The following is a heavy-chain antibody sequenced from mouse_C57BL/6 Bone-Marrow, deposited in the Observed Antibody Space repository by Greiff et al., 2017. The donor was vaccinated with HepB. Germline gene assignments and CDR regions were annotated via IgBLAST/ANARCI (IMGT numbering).Heavy chain of an antibody. J-gene: IGHJ1*03. CDR3: TREGGYGNYVLYWYFDV. V-gene: IGHV1-15*01. Sequence: QVQLKESGAELVRPGASVTLSCKASGYTFTDYEMHWVKQTPVHGLEWIGAIDPETGGTAYNQKFKGKARLTADKSYSTAYMELRSLTSEDSAVYYCTREGGYGNYVLYWYFDVWGTGTTVTVSS. CDR1: GYTFTDYE. D-gene: IGHD2-1*01. CDR2: IDPETGGT.